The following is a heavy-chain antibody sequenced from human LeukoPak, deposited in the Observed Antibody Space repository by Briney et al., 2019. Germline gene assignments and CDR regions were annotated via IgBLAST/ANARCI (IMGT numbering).Heavy chain of an antibody. CDR1: GFTFRSYG. J-gene: IGHJ4*02. V-gene: IGHV3-33*01. CDR2: IWYDGSNK. CDR3: ASDGIAVDRGIGYFDY. D-gene: IGHD6-13*01. Sequence: PGKSLRLSCAASGFTFRSYGMHWVRQAPGQGLGWVAVIWYDGSNKYYADSVKGRFTISRDNSENTLYLQMNSLRAEDTALYYCASDGIAVDRGIGYFDYWGQGTLVTVSS.